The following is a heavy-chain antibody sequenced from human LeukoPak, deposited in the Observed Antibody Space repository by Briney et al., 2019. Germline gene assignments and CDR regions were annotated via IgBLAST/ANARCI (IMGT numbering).Heavy chain of an antibody. D-gene: IGHD6-19*01. V-gene: IGHV4-59*01. J-gene: IGHJ4*02. CDR1: GCSISSYY. CDR2: LFFGGST. CDR3: ARAGGGWSFDY. Sequence: PSETLSLTCTVSGCSISSYYWSWIRQPPGKGLEWIGYLFFGGSTNYNPSLKSRVTISSDTSKNQLSLKLTSVTAADTAVYYCARAGGGWSFDYLGQGTLVTVSS.